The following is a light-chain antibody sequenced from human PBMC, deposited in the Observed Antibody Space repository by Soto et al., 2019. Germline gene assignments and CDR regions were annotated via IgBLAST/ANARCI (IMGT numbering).Light chain of an antibody. CDR3: QQYNPYSRT. V-gene: IGKV1-5*03. Sequence: DIQMTQSPSTLSASVGDRVTITCRASQSISSWLAWYQQKPGKAPKLLIYKASTLKSGVPSRFSGSGSGTEFTLTISSLQPDDFATYYCQQYNPYSRTFGQGTKVDI. J-gene: IGKJ1*01. CDR1: QSISSW. CDR2: KAS.